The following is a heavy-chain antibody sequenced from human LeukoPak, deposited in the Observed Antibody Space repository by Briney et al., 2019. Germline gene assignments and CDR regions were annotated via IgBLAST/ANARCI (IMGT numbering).Heavy chain of an antibody. CDR2: ISGSGGST. CDR3: AKRLDYGDYYGGFDY. V-gene: IGHV3-23*01. CDR1: GFTFSSYA. Sequence: GGSLRLSCAASGFTFSSYAMSWVRQAPGKGLEWVSAISGSGGSTYYADSVKGRFTISRDNSKNTLYLQMNSLRAEDTAVYYCAKRLDYGDYYGGFDYWGQGTLVTVSS. D-gene: IGHD4-17*01. J-gene: IGHJ4*02.